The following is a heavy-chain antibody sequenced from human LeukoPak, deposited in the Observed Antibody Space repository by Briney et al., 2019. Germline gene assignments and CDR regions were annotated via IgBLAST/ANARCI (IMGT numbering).Heavy chain of an antibody. CDR1: GFTFSNHW. D-gene: IGHD2-2*02. J-gene: IGHJ6*03. CDR3: VRGVYCSSSSCYTGYYYYYMDV. Sequence: PGGSLRLSCAASGFTFSNHWMHWVRQAPGKGLVWVSRINGDGSSTSDADSVRGRFTISRDNAKNTLYLHMNSLRAEDTAVYYCVRGVYCSSSSCYTGYYYYYMDVWGKGTTVTVSS. V-gene: IGHV3-74*01. CDR2: INGDGSST.